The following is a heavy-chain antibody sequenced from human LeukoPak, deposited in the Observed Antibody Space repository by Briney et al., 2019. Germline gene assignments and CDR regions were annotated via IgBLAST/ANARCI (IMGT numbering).Heavy chain of an antibody. V-gene: IGHV3-30*04. Sequence: GGSLRLSCAASGFTFSGYAMHWVRQAPGKGLEWVAVISYDGSNKYYADSVKGRFTISRDNSKNTLYLQMNSLRAEDTAVYYCARDSVAGTFFLIYWGQGTLVTVSS. D-gene: IGHD6-19*01. CDR3: ARDSVAGTFFLIY. CDR1: GFTFSGYA. J-gene: IGHJ4*02. CDR2: ISYDGSNK.